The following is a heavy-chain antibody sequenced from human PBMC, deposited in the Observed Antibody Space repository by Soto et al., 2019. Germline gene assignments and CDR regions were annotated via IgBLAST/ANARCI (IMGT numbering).Heavy chain of an antibody. CDR3: ARDYSSYGPFEY. Sequence: PLRLSCTASLFTFSSYSMNWVLKAPGKGLEWVSYISSSSSTIYYADSVKGRFTISRDNAKNSLYLQMNSLRAEDTAVYYCARDYSSYGPFEYWGQGTLVTVSS. CDR1: LFTFSSYS. CDR2: ISSSSSTI. V-gene: IGHV3-48*01. J-gene: IGHJ4*02. D-gene: IGHD5-18*01.